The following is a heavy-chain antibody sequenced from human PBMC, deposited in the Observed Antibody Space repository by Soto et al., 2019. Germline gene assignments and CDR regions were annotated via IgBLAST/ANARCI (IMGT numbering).Heavy chain of an antibody. CDR1: GGSISSGGYY. CDR2: IYYSGST. CDR3: ARGEVTAGPTWYDP. D-gene: IGHD4-4*01. V-gene: IGHV4-31*03. Sequence: QVQLQESGPGLVKPSQTLSLTCTVSGGSISSGGYYWSWIRQHPGKGLEWIGYIYYSGSTYYNPSRKGRVTISVDTSKNQFSLKLSAVTAADTAVYYCARGEVTAGPTWYDPWGQGTLVTVSS. J-gene: IGHJ5*02.